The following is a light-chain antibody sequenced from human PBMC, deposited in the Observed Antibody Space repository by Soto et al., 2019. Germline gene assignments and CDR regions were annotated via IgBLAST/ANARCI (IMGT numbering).Light chain of an antibody. CDR2: AAS. V-gene: IGKV1-27*01. Sequence: DIQMTQSPSSLSASVGERVTITCRASQGISNYLAWYQQKPGKVPKLLIYAASTLQSGVPSRFSGSGSGTDSTLTISSLQPEDVATFYCQKYGSAPLTFGQGTRLEIK. CDR3: QKYGSAPLT. J-gene: IGKJ5*01. CDR1: QGISNY.